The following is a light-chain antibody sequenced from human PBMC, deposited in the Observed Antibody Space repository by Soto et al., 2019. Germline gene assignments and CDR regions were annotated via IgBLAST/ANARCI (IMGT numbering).Light chain of an antibody. V-gene: IGKV3-15*01. CDR1: QSFSSN. CDR3: QQYNNWPRT. CDR2: GAS. J-gene: IGKJ5*01. Sequence: EIVITQSPVTLSVSPGERARLCCGASQSFSSNLAWYQQKHGQAPRLLIYGASTRATGVPARFSGSGYGTEFTLTISSLQSEDFAVYDGQQYNNWPRTFGQGTRLEIK.